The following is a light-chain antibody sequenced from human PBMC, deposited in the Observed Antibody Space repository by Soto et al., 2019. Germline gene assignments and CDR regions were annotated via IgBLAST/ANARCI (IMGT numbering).Light chain of an antibody. CDR3: QKYTSYSWT. J-gene: IGKJ1*01. Sequence: DIQMTQSPSTLSASVGDRVTITCRASQSISNWLAWYQQKPGKAPKVLIYKASTLERGIPSSFSGSGSGTEFTLTISSLQPDDFGTYYCQKYTSYSWTFGQGTKVELK. V-gene: IGKV1-5*03. CDR1: QSISNW. CDR2: KAS.